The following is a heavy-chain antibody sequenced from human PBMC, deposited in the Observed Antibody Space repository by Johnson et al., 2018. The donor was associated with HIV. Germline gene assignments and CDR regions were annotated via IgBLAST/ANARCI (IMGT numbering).Heavy chain of an antibody. J-gene: IGHJ3*02. V-gene: IGHV3/OR16-8*01. CDR3: MSRRGSPGARDAFDI. CDR2: ISWDRGNI. D-gene: IGHD5-24*01. Sequence: EKLVESGGGLVQPGGSLRLSCAASGFTFRNAWMSWVRQAPGKGLEWVSGISWDRGNIDYADSVKGRFTISRDNAKNSLYPQMNSLRAEDTAVYYCMSRRGSPGARDAFDIWGQGTMVTVSS. CDR1: GFTFRNAW.